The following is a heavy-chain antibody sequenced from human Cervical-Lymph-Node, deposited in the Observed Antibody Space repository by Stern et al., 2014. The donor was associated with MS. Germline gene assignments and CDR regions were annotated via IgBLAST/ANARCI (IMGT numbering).Heavy chain of an antibody. CDR3: ARMGSGSSYNVYVY. Sequence: QITLKESGPALVKPTQTLTLTCSFSGFSLSAYGMRVSWIRQPPGKALEWLARIDWDDDKFYRTSLKTRLTVSKDTSKNQVVLTMTNMDPEDSATYYCARMGSGSSYNVYVYWGQGTLVTVSS. D-gene: IGHD3-10*01. V-gene: IGHV2-70*04. CDR1: GFSLSAYGMR. CDR2: IDWDDDK. J-gene: IGHJ4*02.